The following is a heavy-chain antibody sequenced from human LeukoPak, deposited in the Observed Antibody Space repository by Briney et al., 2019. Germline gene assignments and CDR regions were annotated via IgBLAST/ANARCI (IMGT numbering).Heavy chain of an antibody. CDR2: ISAYNGNT. D-gene: IGHD3-9*01. V-gene: IGHV1-18*01. CDR1: GYTFTSYG. J-gene: IGHJ6*02. Sequence: ASVTVSCKASGYTFTSYGISWVRQAPGQGLEWMGWISAYNGNTNYAQKLQGRVTMTTDTSTSTAYMELRSLRSDDTAVYYCARNLGDYDILTGYYVRDPYYYYYGMDVWGQGTTVTVSS. CDR3: ARNLGDYDILTGYYVRDPYYYYYGMDV.